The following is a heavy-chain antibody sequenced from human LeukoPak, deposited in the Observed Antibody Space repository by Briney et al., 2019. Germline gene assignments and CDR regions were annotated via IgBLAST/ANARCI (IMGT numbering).Heavy chain of an antibody. Sequence: PGGSLRLSCAASGFTFSSYSMNWVRQAPGKGLEWVSSISSSSSYIYYADSVKGRFTISRDNAKNSLYLQMNSLRSEDTAVYYCARPSTPRSGSFDYWGQGTLVTVSS. CDR3: ARPSTPRSGSFDY. CDR2: ISSSSSYI. J-gene: IGHJ4*02. D-gene: IGHD1-26*01. V-gene: IGHV3-21*04. CDR1: GFTFSSYS.